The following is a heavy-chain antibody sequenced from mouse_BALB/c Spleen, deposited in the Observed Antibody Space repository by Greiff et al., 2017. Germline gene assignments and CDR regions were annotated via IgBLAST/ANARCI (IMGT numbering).Heavy chain of an antibody. CDR2: ISSGGSYT. CDR3: TREEDDGYYFAY. CDR1: GFTFSSYA. D-gene: IGHD2-3*01. V-gene: IGHV5-9-4*01. J-gene: IGHJ3*01. Sequence: EVHLVESGGGLVKPGGSLKLSCAASGFTFSSYAMYWVRQSPEKRLEWVAEISSGGSYTYYPDTVTGRFTISRDNAKNTLYLEMSSLRSEDTAMYYCTREEDDGYYFAYWGQGTLVTVSA.